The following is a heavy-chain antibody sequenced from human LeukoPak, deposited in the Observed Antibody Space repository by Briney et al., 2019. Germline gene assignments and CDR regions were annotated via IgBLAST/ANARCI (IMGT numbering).Heavy chain of an antibody. D-gene: IGHD3-10*01. J-gene: IGHJ4*02. V-gene: IGHV3-11*01. Sequence: KSGGSLRLSCAASGFTFSDYYMSWIRQAPGKGLEWVSYISSSGSTIYYADSVKGRFTISRDNAKNSLYLQMNSLRAEDTAVYYCARAVTEHYYGSGSYYPTYTFDYWGQGTLVTVSS. CDR3: ARAVTEHYYGSGSYYPTYTFDY. CDR2: ISSSGSTI. CDR1: GFTFSDYY.